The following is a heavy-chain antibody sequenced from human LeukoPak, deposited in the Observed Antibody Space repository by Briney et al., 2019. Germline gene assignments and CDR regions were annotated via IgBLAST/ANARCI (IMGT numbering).Heavy chain of an antibody. CDR2: INPNSGGT. D-gene: IGHD3-22*01. V-gene: IGHV1-2*02. CDR1: GYTFTGYY. CDR3: ARDRGYYDSTDY. J-gene: IGHJ4*02. Sequence: GASVKVSCKASGYTFTGYYIHWVRQAPGQGLECMGWINPNSGGTNYAQKFQGRVTMTRDTSISTAYMELSRLRSDDTAVYYCARDRGYYDSTDYWGQGTLVTVSS.